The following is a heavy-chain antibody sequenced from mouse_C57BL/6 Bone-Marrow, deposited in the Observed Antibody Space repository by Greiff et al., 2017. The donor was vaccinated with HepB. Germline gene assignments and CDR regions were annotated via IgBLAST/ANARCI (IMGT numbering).Heavy chain of an antibody. J-gene: IGHJ2*01. CDR3: ARSTAQALYYFDY. CDR2: INPGSGGT. Sequence: QVQLKQSGAELVRPGTSVKVSCKASGYAFTNYLIEWVKQRPGQGLEWIGVINPGSGGTNYNEKFKGKATLTADKSSSTAYMQLSSLTSEDSAVYFCARSTAQALYYFDYWGQGTTLTVSS. V-gene: IGHV1-54*01. CDR1: GYAFTNYL. D-gene: IGHD3-2*02.